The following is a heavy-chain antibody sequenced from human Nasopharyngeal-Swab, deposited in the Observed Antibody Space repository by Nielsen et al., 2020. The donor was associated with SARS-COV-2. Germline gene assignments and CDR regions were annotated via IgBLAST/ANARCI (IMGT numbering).Heavy chain of an antibody. CDR3: ASDSSSGPRYGMGV. CDR2: ITPFNGNT. V-gene: IGHV1-45*02. CDR1: GYTFTYRY. D-gene: IGHD3-22*01. Sequence: SVKVSCKASGYTFTYRYLHWVRQAPGQALEWMGWITPFNGNTNYAQKFQDRVTITRDRSMSTAYMELSSLRSEDTAMYYCASDSSSGPRYGMGVWGQGTTVTVSS. J-gene: IGHJ6*02.